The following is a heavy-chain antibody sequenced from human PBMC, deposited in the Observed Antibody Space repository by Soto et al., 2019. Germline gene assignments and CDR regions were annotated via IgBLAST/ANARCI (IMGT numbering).Heavy chain of an antibody. Sequence: EVQLLESGGVLVQPGGSLRLSCAASGFTFSSYAMSWVRQAPGKGLEWVSAISGSGGSTYYADSVKGRFTISRDNSKNTLYLQMNSLRAEDTAVYYCAKGRVGGSYLIYFDYWGQGTLVTVSS. V-gene: IGHV3-23*01. D-gene: IGHD1-26*01. J-gene: IGHJ4*02. CDR3: AKGRVGGSYLIYFDY. CDR2: ISGSGGST. CDR1: GFTFSSYA.